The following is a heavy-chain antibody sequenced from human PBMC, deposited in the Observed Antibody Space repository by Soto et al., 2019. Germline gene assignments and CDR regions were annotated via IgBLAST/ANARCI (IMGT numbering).Heavy chain of an antibody. CDR1: GGSLSSGGYY. D-gene: IGHD3-9*01. J-gene: IGHJ6*02. CDR3: ARDTGTGTIHYYDMDV. V-gene: IGHV4-31*02. CDR2: IYYSGST. Sequence: SETLSLTCTVSGGSLSSGGYYWSWIRQHPGKGLEWIGYIYYSGSTYYNPSLKSRVTISVDTSKNQFSLKLSSVTAADTAVYYCARDTGTGTIHYYDMDVWGQGTTVTVSS.